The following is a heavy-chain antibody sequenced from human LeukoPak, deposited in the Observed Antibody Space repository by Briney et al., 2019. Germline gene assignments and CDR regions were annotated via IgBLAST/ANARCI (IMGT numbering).Heavy chain of an antibody. V-gene: IGHV4-4*09. CDR2: IYTSGST. J-gene: IGHJ4*02. CDR1: GGSISSYY. CDR3: ARQKPVSPTTAYYFEY. Sequence: SETLSLTCTVSGGSISSYYWSWIRQPPGKGLEWIGYIYTSGSTNYNPSLKSRVTISVDTSKNQFSLKLSSVTAADTAVYYCARQKPVSPTTAYYFEYWGQGTLVTVSS. D-gene: IGHD1-1*01.